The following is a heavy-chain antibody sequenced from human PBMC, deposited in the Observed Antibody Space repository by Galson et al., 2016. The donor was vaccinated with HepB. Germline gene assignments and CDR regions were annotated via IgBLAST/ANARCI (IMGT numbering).Heavy chain of an antibody. CDR2: IYYAGDT. V-gene: IGHV4-39*01. CDR1: GVSIITTSYY. Sequence: SETLSLTCTVSGVSIITTSYYWGWIRQPPGKGLEWIGSIYYAGDTIYNPSLKSRVTVSVDTSQNQFSLRLTSVTAADTAVYYCARHSGHNYGYRFDYWGQGTLVTVSS. CDR3: ARHSGHNYGYRFDY. J-gene: IGHJ4*02. D-gene: IGHD5-18*01.